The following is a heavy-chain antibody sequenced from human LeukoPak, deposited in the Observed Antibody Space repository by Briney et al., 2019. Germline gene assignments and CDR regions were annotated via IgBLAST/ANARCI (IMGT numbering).Heavy chain of an antibody. D-gene: IGHD2-15*01. Sequence: SETLSLTCAVYGGSFSGYYWSWIRQPPGKGLEWIGEINHSGSTNYNPSLKSRVTISVDTSKNQFSLKLSSVTAADTAVYYCARDRVVVVVGSYYFDYWGQGTLVTVSS. V-gene: IGHV4-34*01. J-gene: IGHJ4*02. CDR1: GGSFSGYY. CDR2: INHSGST. CDR3: ARDRVVVVVGSYYFDY.